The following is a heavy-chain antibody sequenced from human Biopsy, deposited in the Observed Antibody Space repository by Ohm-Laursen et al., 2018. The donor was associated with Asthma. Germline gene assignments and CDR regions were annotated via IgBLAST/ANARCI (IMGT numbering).Heavy chain of an antibody. V-gene: IGHV1-2*06. CDR3: ARSQVGYSSGWSLLLKKFYYSGLDV. D-gene: IGHD6-19*01. CDR1: GYTFIGCH. CDR2: INPNSGGT. Sequence: GESLRISCKASGYTFIGCHIHWMRQAPGQGLEWMGRINPNSGGTNYAQKFQGRVTMTRDTSISTAYMELSSLRSEDTAVYYCARSQVGYSSGWSLLLKKFYYSGLDVWGQGTTVTVSS. J-gene: IGHJ6*02.